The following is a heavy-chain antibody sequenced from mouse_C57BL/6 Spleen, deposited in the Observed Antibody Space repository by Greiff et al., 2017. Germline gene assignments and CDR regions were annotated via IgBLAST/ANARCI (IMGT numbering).Heavy chain of an antibody. CDR1: GYAFTNYL. J-gene: IGHJ2*01. Sequence: VQLQQSGAELVRPGTSVKVSCKASGYAFTNYLIEWVKQRPGQGLEWIGVINPGSGGTNYNEKFKGKATLTADKSSSTAYMQLSSLTSEDSAVYFCASSDRRYFDYWGQGTTLTVSS. V-gene: IGHV1-54*01. CDR2: INPGSGGT. CDR3: ASSDRRYFDY.